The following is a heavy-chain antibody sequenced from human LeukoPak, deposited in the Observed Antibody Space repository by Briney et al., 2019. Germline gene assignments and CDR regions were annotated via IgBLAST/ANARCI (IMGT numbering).Heavy chain of an antibody. CDR2: IIPIFGTA. CDR3: AIHTVTHYYYYYMDV. J-gene: IGHJ6*03. CDR1: GGTFSSYA. Sequence: SVKVSCKASGGTFSSYAISWVRQAPGQGLEWMGGIIPIFGTANYAQKFQGRVTITADESTSTAYMELSSLRSEDTAVYYCAIHTVTHYYYYYMDVWGKGTTVTISS. V-gene: IGHV1-69*13. D-gene: IGHD4-17*01.